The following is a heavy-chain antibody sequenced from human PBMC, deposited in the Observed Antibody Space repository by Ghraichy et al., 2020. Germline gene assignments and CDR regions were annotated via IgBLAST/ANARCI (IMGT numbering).Heavy chain of an antibody. CDR1: GFTFSSYW. Sequence: GGSLRLSCAASGFTFSSYWMHWVRQAPGKGLVWVSRINSDGSTTTYADSVKGRFTISRDNAKNTLYLQMNSRRAEDTAVYYCARVSGGFDYWGQGTLVTVSS. D-gene: IGHD2-15*01. CDR3: ARVSGGFDY. V-gene: IGHV3-74*01. CDR2: INSDGSTT. J-gene: IGHJ4*02.